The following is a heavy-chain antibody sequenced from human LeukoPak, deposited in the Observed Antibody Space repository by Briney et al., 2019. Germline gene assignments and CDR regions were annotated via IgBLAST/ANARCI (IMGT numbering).Heavy chain of an antibody. CDR1: GFTFSNYG. D-gene: IGHD3-22*01. V-gene: IGHV3-21*01. CDR3: ARDPPYYDSSAYYYDY. Sequence: GGSLRLSCAASGFTFSNYGMHWVRQAPGKGPEWVSSISGSSIYIYYTDSVKGRFTISRDNAKNSLYLQMNSLRAEDTAVYYCARDPPYYDSSAYYYDYWGQGTLVTVSS. J-gene: IGHJ4*02. CDR2: ISGSSIYI.